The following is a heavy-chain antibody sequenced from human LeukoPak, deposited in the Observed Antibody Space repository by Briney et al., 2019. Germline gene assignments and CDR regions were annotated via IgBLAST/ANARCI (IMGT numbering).Heavy chain of an antibody. V-gene: IGHV3-30*18. CDR2: ISYDGSNK. Sequence: GRSLRLSCAASGFTFSSYGMHWVRQAPGKGLEWVAVISYDGSNKYYADSVKGRFTISRDNSKNTLYLQMNSLRAEDTAVYYCAKASDSSSWFNYYYYGMDVWGQGTTVTVSS. CDR1: GFTFSSYG. J-gene: IGHJ6*02. D-gene: IGHD6-13*01. CDR3: AKASDSSSWFNYYYYGMDV.